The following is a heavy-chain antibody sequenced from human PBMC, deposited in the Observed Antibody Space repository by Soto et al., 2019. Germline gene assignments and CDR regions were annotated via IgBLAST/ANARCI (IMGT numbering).Heavy chain of an antibody. CDR1: GYSFTSYW. CDR3: ARHNAMATPFDY. V-gene: IGHV5-51*01. Sequence: ESLTISGKGSGYSFTSYWIGWVRQMPGKGLEWMGIIYPGDPDTRYSPSFQGQVTISADKSIGTAYLQWSSLKASDTAMYYCARHNAMATPFDYWGQGTLVTVSS. J-gene: IGHJ4*02. D-gene: IGHD2-2*01. CDR2: IYPGDPDT.